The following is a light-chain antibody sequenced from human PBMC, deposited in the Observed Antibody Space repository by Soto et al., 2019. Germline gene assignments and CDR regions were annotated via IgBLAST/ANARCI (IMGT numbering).Light chain of an antibody. V-gene: IGKV2-30*01. CDR3: MQGTHWPIT. CDR2: KVS. Sequence: EVLVTQSPLYLPVTLGQPASISCRSTRSLLYSDGNIYLNWFHQRPGKPPRRLIHKVSNRDSGVPARFSGSGSGTDFALKISRVEAEDVGVYYCMQGTHWPITFGQGTRLEIK. J-gene: IGKJ5*01. CDR1: RSLLYSDGNIY.